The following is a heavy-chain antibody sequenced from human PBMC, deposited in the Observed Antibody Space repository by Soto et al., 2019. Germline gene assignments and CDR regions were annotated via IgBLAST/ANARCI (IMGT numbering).Heavy chain of an antibody. V-gene: IGHV3-48*02. D-gene: IGHD6-13*01. CDR2: ISSSSSTI. J-gene: IGHJ6*03. Sequence: GGSLRLSCAASGFTFSSYSMNWVRQAPGKGLEWVSYISSSSSTIYYADSVKGRFTISRDNAKNSLYLQMNSLRDEDTAVYYCARDKQGSSRYYYYYYMDVWGKGTTVTVSS. CDR1: GFTFSSYS. CDR3: ARDKQGSSRYYYYYYMDV.